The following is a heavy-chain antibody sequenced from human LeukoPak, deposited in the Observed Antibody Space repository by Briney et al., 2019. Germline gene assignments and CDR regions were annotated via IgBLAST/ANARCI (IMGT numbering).Heavy chain of an antibody. CDR3: ATTPPVLRYFDWLPRDFDY. Sequence: PSETLSLTCTVSGGSISSSSYYWGWIRQPPGKGLEWIGSIYYSGSTYYNPSLKSRVTISVDTSNNQFSLKLSSVTAADTAVSYCATTPPVLRYFDWLPRDFDYWGQGTLVTLSS. V-gene: IGHV4-39*01. D-gene: IGHD3-9*01. CDR1: GGSISSSSYY. CDR2: IYYSGST. J-gene: IGHJ4*02.